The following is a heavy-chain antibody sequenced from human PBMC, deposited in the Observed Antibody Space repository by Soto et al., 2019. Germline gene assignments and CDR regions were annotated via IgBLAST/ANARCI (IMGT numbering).Heavy chain of an antibody. Sequence: GGSLRLSCAASGFTFSSYAMSWVRQAPGKGLEWVSAISGSGGSTYYADSVKGRFTISRDNSKNTLYLQMNSLRAEDTAVYYCAKSRNIFGFEIGYFDYWGQGTLVTVSS. V-gene: IGHV3-23*01. CDR3: AKSRNIFGFEIGYFDY. J-gene: IGHJ4*02. D-gene: IGHD3-10*01. CDR1: GFTFSSYA. CDR2: ISGSGGST.